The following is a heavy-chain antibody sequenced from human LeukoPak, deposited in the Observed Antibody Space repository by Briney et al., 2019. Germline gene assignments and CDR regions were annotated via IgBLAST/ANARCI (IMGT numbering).Heavy chain of an antibody. V-gene: IGHV4-61*02. Sequence: SQTLSLTCTVSGGSISSGSYYWSWIRQPAGKGLEWIGCIYTSGSTNYNPSLKSRVTISVDTSKNQFSLKLSSVTAADTAVYYCARGEMTTVAYYFDYWGQGTLVTVSS. CDR2: IYTSGST. J-gene: IGHJ4*02. CDR3: ARGEMTTVAYYFDY. D-gene: IGHD4-23*01. CDR1: GGSISSGSYY.